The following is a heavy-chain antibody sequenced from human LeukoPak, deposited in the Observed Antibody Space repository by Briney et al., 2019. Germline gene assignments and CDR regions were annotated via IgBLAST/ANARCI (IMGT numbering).Heavy chain of an antibody. Sequence: SETLSLTCTVSGGSISSYYWSWIRQPPGKGLEWIGYIYYSGSTNYNPSLKSRVTISVDTSKNQFSLKLSSVTAADTAVYYCARRGYSTMAGRGWFDPWGQGTLVTVSS. V-gene: IGHV4-59*08. CDR3: ARRGYSTMAGRGWFDP. J-gene: IGHJ5*02. D-gene: IGHD6-13*01. CDR2: IYYSGST. CDR1: GGSISSYY.